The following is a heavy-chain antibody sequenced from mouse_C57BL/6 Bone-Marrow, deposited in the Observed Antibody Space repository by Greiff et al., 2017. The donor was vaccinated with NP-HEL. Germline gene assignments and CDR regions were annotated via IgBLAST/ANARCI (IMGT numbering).Heavy chain of an antibody. Sequence: VQLQQSGPELVKPGASVKISCKVSGYSFTDYNMNWVKQSNGKSLEWIGVINPNYGTTSYNQKFKGKATLTVDQSSSTAYMQLNSLTSEDSAVYYCASPAYYSNYGYFDVWGTGTTVTVSS. CDR1: GYSFTDYN. J-gene: IGHJ1*03. CDR2: INPNYGTT. D-gene: IGHD2-5*01. V-gene: IGHV1-39*01. CDR3: ASPAYYSNYGYFDV.